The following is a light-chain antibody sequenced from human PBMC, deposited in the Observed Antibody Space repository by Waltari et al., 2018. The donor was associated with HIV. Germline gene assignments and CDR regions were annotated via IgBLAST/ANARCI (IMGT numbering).Light chain of an antibody. CDR2: EVS. Sequence: QSALTQPASVSGSPGQSITISCTGTSSDIGGYKYVSWFQQHQDKAPKLIIYEVSNRPSEISNRFSGSKSGNTASLTISELQAEDEADYYCSSFTGTTALVFGGGTKLTVL. CDR1: SSDIGGYKY. CDR3: SSFTGTTALV. V-gene: IGLV2-14*01. J-gene: IGLJ3*02.